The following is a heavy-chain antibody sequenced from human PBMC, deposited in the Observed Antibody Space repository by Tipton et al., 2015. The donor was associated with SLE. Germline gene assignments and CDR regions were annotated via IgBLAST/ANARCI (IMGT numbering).Heavy chain of an antibody. CDR2: INHSGRT. V-gene: IGHV4-34*01. Sequence: TLSLTCAVYGGSVSGHYWSWIRQPPGKGLEWIGEINHSGRTNYNPSLKSRVTISVDTSKNQFSLKLSSVTAADTAVYYCAREGDYGDYDYFDYWGQGTLVTVSS. CDR1: GGSVSGHY. CDR3: AREGDYGDYDYFDY. J-gene: IGHJ4*02. D-gene: IGHD4-17*01.